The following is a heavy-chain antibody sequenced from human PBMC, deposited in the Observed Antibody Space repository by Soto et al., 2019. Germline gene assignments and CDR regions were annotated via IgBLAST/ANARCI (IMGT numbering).Heavy chain of an antibody. CDR2: ISGSGGST. V-gene: IGHV3-23*01. Sequence: GGSLRLSCAASGFTFSSYAMSWVRQAPGKGLEWVSAISGSGGSTYYADSVKGRFTISRDNSKNTLYLQMNSLRAEDTAVYYCAKDETLGSYCSSTSCYVARYFDYWGQGTLVTVSS. CDR1: GFTFSSYA. D-gene: IGHD2-2*01. CDR3: AKDETLGSYCSSTSCYVARYFDY. J-gene: IGHJ4*02.